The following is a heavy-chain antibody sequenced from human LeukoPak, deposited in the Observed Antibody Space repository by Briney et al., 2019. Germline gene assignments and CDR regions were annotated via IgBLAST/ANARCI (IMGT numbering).Heavy chain of an antibody. Sequence: GGSLCPSCAASGFTFSDFYMSWIGQAPGKGLEWVSYISSSSSYTNYADSVKGRFTISRDNAKNSLYLQMNSLRAEDTAVYYCARASGGNYFDYWGQGTLVTVSS. CDR1: GFTFSDFY. V-gene: IGHV3-11*06. J-gene: IGHJ4*02. CDR3: ARASGGNYFDY. CDR2: ISSSSSYT. D-gene: IGHD3-16*01.